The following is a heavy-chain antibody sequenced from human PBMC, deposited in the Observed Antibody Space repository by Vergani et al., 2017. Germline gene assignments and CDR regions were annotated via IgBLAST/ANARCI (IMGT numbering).Heavy chain of an antibody. D-gene: IGHD3-3*01. V-gene: IGHV3-21*01. CDR3: AREANLRFLEWLLSDAFDI. CDR1: GFTFSSYS. CDR2: ISSSSSYI. J-gene: IGHJ3*02. Sequence: EVQLVESGGGLVKPGGSLRLSCAASGFTFSSYSMNWVRQAPGKGLEWVSSISSSSSYIYYADSVKGRFNISRANAKNSLYLQMNSLRAEDTAVYYCAREANLRFLEWLLSDAFDIWGQGTMVTVSS.